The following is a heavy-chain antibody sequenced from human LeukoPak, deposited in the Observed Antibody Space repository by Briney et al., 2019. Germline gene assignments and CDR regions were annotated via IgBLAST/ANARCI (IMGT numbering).Heavy chain of an antibody. CDR1: GFTFDDYT. CDR3: AKDTRTRYYYYMDV. J-gene: IGHJ6*03. V-gene: IGHV3-43*01. Sequence: GGSLRLSCAASGFTFDDYTMHWVRRAPGKGLEWVSLISWDGGSTYYADSVKGRFTISRDNSKNSLYLQMNSLRTEDTALYYCAKDTRTRYYYYMDVWGKGTTVTVSS. CDR2: ISWDGGST.